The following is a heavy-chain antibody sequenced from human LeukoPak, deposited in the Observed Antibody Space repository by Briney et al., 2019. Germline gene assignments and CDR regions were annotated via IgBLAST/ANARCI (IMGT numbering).Heavy chain of an antibody. CDR3: ARGRDFWRSNWFGP. V-gene: IGHV4-34*01. CDR2: INHSGST. Sequence: PSETLSLTCAVYGGSFSGYYWSWIRQPPGKGLEWIGEINHSGSTNYNPSLKSRVTISVDTSKNQFSLKLSSVTAADTAVCYCARGRDFWRSNWFGPWGQGTLVTVSS. D-gene: IGHD3-3*01. CDR1: GGSFSGYY. J-gene: IGHJ5*02.